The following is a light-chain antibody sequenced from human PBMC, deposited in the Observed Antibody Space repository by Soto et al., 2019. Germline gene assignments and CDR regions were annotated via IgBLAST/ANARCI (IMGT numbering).Light chain of an antibody. V-gene: IGKV3-20*01. J-gene: IGKJ2*01. CDR2: GAS. CDR1: QSVSSSY. Sequence: EIVLTQSPGTLSLSPGERANLSCRASQSVSSSYLVWYQQKGGQAPRLLISGASSRATGIPDRFSGSGSGTDFTLTISRLEPEDFAVYYCQQHTSSPHMYTFGQGTRLEIK. CDR3: QQHTSSPHMYT.